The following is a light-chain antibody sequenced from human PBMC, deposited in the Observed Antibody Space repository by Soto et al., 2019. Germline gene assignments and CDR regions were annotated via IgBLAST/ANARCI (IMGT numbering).Light chain of an antibody. Sequence: EIVLTQSRGTLPLSQGERATLACRASQSVSSSYLAWYQQKPGQAPRLLIYGASSRATGIPDRFSGSGSGTDFSRSISRLEPEDFAVYYCQQYGSSPTCGGGTKVDIK. CDR3: QQYGSSPT. V-gene: IGKV3-20*01. CDR1: QSVSSSY. CDR2: GAS. J-gene: IGKJ4*01.